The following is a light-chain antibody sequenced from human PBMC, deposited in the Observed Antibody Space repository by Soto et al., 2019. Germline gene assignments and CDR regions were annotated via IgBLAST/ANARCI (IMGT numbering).Light chain of an antibody. J-gene: IGKJ3*01. Sequence: GERVTITCQASHDIGNSLNWYQDKPGQAPKLVIYDAYNLETGVPSTFGGNGYGTDFTFTISSLRPEDIATYYCQKSDHLPLFGPGTKVDMK. CDR2: DAY. CDR1: HDIGNS. V-gene: IGKV1-33*01. CDR3: QKSDHLPL.